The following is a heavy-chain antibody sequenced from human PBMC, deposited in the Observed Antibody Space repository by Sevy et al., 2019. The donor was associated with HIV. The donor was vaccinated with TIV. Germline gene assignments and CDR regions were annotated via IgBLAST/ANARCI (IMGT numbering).Heavy chain of an antibody. V-gene: IGHV4-61*01. Sequence: SETLSLTCTVSGGSVSSGSYYWSWIRQPPGKGLEWIGYIYYSASTNCNPSLKSRVTISVDTSKNQFSLKLSSVTAADTAVYYCARASIVGATDYWDQGTLVTVSS. D-gene: IGHD1-26*01. J-gene: IGHJ4*02. CDR1: GGSVSSGSYY. CDR2: IYYSAST. CDR3: ARASIVGATDY.